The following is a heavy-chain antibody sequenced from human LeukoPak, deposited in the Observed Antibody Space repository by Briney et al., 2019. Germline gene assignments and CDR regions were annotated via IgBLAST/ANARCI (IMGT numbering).Heavy chain of an antibody. Sequence: GGSLRLSCAASGFTFSSYSMNWVRQAPGKGLEWVSSISSSSSYIYYADSVKGRFTISRDNAKNSLYLQMNSLRAEDTAVYYCARKARMNWFDPWGQGTLVTVSS. CDR3: ARKARMNWFDP. V-gene: IGHV3-21*04. CDR2: ISSSSSYI. CDR1: GFTFSSYS. J-gene: IGHJ5*02. D-gene: IGHD2-15*01.